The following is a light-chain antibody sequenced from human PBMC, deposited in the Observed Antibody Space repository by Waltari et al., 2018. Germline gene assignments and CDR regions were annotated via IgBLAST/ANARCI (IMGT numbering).Light chain of an antibody. V-gene: IGLV2-11*01. Sequence: QSALTQPRSVSGSPGPSVTFSCTGTSSDFGAYTFVYCYQVHPGTVPNTLLYDVDNRPSGVPDRFSGSKAGNTASLTISGLQTEDEADYYCCSYAGRYTSVFGGGTKVTVL. CDR3: CSYAGRYTSV. CDR1: SSDFGAYTF. CDR2: DVD. J-gene: IGLJ2*01.